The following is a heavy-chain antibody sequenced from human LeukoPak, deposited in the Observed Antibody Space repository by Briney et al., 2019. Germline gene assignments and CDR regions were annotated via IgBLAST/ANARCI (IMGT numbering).Heavy chain of an antibody. D-gene: IGHD2-2*01. CDR2: ISSSSGTI. CDR3: ARGGESIVVVPAAKNWFDA. V-gene: IGHV3-48*02. Sequence: GGSLRLSCAASGFTFISYSMNWVRQAPGKGLEWVSYISSSSGTIYYADSVKGRFAISRDTAKNTLYLQMNRLRDESTAVYYSARGGESIVVVPAAKNWFDACGQGTLVTVSS. CDR1: GFTFISYS. J-gene: IGHJ5*02.